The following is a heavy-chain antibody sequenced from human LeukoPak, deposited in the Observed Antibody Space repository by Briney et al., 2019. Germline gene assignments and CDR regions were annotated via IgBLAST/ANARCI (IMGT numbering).Heavy chain of an antibody. CDR3: ARVLGYCSSTSCYYPYYYYYGMDV. CDR2: IYPGDSDT. V-gene: IGHV5-51*01. Sequence: GESLKISCKGSGYSFTSYWIGWVRQMPGKGLEWMGIIYPGDSDTRYSSSFQGQVTISADKSISTAYLQWSSLKASDTAMYYCARVLGYCSSTSCYYPYYYYYGMDVWGKGTTVTVSS. J-gene: IGHJ6*04. D-gene: IGHD2-2*01. CDR1: GYSFTSYW.